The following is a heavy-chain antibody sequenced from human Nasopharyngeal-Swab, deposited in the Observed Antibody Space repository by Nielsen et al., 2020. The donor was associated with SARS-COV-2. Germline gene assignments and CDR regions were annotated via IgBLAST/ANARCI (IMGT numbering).Heavy chain of an antibody. J-gene: IGHJ4*02. V-gene: IGHV3-11*04. CDR2: ISSSGSTI. D-gene: IGHD3-22*01. CDR3: ARGRVYYYDSSGYPPPFDY. Sequence: RQAPGKGLELVSYISSSGSTIYYADSVKGRFTISRDNAKNSLYLQMNSLRAEDTAVYYCARGRVYYYDSSGYPPPFDYWGQGTRVTVSS.